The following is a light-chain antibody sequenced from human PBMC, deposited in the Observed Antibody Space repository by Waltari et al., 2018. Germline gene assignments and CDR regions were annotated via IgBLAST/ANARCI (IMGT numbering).Light chain of an antibody. Sequence: LTQSPATLSLCPGEGATLSCRASQSVSSYLAWYQQKPGQAPRLLIHSASIRATGIPDRFSGSGSGTQFSLTISSLEPEDVGVYHCYQHSSGFTFGPGTKLDIK. CDR2: SAS. V-gene: IGKV3-11*01. CDR3: YQHSSGFT. CDR1: QSVSSY. J-gene: IGKJ3*01.